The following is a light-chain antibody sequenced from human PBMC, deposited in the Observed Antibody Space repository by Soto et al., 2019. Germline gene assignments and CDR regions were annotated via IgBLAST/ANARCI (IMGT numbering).Light chain of an antibody. CDR1: ISNIGSNT. CDR3: AAWDDSLNGPV. Sequence: QSVLTQPPSVSGTPGQTVTISCSGSISNIGSNTVDWYQQVPGTAPKLVIYSNNEWPSGIPDRFSGSKSGASASLAISGLQSADEAEYYCAAWDDSLNGPVFGGGTKVTVL. V-gene: IGLV1-44*01. J-gene: IGLJ2*01. CDR2: SNN.